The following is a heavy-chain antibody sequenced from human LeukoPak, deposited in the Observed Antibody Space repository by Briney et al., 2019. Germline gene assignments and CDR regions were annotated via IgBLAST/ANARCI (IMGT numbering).Heavy chain of an antibody. CDR3: ARTLWFGELLPFDY. D-gene: IGHD3-10*01. J-gene: IGHJ4*02. CDR2: INPSGGST. V-gene: IGHV1-46*01. Sequence: ASVTVSCKASGYTFTSYYMHWVRQAPGQGLEWMGLINPSGGSTNYAQKFQGRVTMTRDTSTSTVYMELSSLRSEDTAVYYCARTLWFGELLPFDYWGQGTLVTVSS. CDR1: GYTFTSYY.